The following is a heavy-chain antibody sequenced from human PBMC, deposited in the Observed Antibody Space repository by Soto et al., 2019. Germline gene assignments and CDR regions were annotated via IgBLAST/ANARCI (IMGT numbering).Heavy chain of an antibody. J-gene: IGHJ4*02. V-gene: IGHV4-59*01. CDR3: ARETSSTGLPFDF. D-gene: IGHD2-8*02. CDR1: GGSMDGYY. CDR2: VHYTGAT. Sequence: QVQLQESGPGLVKPSETLSLTCTVSGGSMDGYYWIWIRQTPGKGLEWIGLVHYTGATNYNPSLRSRVTLSVDTSKNHFSLRLGSVTAADTGVYYCARETSSTGLPFDFWGQGILVAVSS.